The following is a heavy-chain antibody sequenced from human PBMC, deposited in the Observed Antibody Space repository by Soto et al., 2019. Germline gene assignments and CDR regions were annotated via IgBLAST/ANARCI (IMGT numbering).Heavy chain of an antibody. D-gene: IGHD2-2*01. CDR3: ARYIPGVRYYGMDV. Sequence: LRLSCAASGFTFSSYAMKWVRQAPGKGLEWVSLIGESGTPTYYADSVKGRFTISRDNSGNTLFLEMYSLRAEDTAVYYCARYIPGVRYYGMDVWGQGTTVTVSS. J-gene: IGHJ6*02. CDR2: IGESGTPT. V-gene: IGHV3-23*01. CDR1: GFTFSSYA.